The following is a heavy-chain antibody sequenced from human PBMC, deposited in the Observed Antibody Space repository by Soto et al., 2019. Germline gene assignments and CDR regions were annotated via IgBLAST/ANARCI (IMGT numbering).Heavy chain of an antibody. V-gene: IGHV3-23*01. CDR1: GGSITSSY. J-gene: IGHJ5*02. CDR3: AKDRVLVAATSGWFDP. Sequence: SLETLSLTCTVSGGSITSSYWSWVRQAPGKGLEWVSGISGSGRSTYYADSVKGRFTISRDNSKNKLYLQMNSLRAEDTAVYYCAKDRVLVAATSGWFDPWGQGTLVTVSS. CDR2: ISGSGRST. D-gene: IGHD2-15*01.